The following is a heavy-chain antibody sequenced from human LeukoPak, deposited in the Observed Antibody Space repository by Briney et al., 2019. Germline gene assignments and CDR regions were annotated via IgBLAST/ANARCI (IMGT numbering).Heavy chain of an antibody. J-gene: IGHJ4*02. V-gene: IGHV4-4*07. CDR3: ARESVVRGVAYFDY. D-gene: IGHD3-10*01. CDR2: IYTSGST. CDR1: GGSISSYY. Sequence: PSETLSLTCTVSGGSISSYYWSWIRQPAGKGLEWIGRIYTSGSTNYNPSLKSRVTMSVDTSKNQFSLKLSSVTAADTAVYYCARESVVRGVAYFDYWGQGTLVTVSS.